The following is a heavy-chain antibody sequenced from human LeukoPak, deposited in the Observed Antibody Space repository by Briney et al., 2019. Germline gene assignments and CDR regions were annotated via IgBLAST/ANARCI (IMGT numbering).Heavy chain of an antibody. Sequence: GGSLRLSCAASGFTFSSYSMNWVRQAPGKGLEWVSSISSSSSYIYYADSVKGRFTISRDNAKNSLYLQMNSLRAEDTAVYYCARKPYNYGYGFVDVWGQGTTVTVSS. CDR3: ARKPYNYGYGFVDV. V-gene: IGHV3-21*01. CDR2: ISSSSSYI. CDR1: GFTFSSYS. J-gene: IGHJ6*02. D-gene: IGHD5-18*01.